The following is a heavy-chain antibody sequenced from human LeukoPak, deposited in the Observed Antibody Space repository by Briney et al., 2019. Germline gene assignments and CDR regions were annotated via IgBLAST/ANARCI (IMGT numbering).Heavy chain of an antibody. CDR2: INPNSGGT. CDR1: GYTFSDYY. Sequence: ASVKVSCKASGYTFSDYYLHWVRQAPGQGLEWMGWINPNSGGTNSAQKFQGRVTMTRDTSISTAYMELSRLRSDDTAVYYRARTLRYFDWLLPDFDYWGQGTLVTVSS. CDR3: ARTLRYFDWLLPDFDY. J-gene: IGHJ4*02. V-gene: IGHV1-2*02. D-gene: IGHD3-9*01.